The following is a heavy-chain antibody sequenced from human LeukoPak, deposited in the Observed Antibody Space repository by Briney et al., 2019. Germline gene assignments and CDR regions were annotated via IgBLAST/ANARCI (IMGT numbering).Heavy chain of an antibody. Sequence: GGSLRLSCVDSGFTFRSYAMHWVRQAPGKGLEWVGVISYDGSNTYFADSVKGRFTISRDNSKNTLYLQMNNLGPGDTAVYYCARDTYGSGGFYGFDFWGQGTLVTVSS. J-gene: IGHJ4*02. CDR3: ARDTYGSGGFYGFDF. CDR1: GFTFRSYA. CDR2: ISYDGSNT. V-gene: IGHV3-30-3*01. D-gene: IGHD3-10*01.